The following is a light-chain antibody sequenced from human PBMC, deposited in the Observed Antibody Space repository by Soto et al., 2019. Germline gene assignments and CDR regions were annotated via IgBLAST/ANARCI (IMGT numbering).Light chain of an antibody. CDR1: QTISAY. J-gene: IGKJ1*01. CDR3: QQTYSSPVT. V-gene: IGKV1-39*01. CDR2: VAT. Sequence: DIPMTQSPSSLSASVGDRVIITCRASQTISAYLNWYQHKPGKAPKLLIDVATRLQSGVSSRFSGRGSGTDFTLTISTLQPEDSATYYCQQTYSSPVTFSQGTKVEMK.